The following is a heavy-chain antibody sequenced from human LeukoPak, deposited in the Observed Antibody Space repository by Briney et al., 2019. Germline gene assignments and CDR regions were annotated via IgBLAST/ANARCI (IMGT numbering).Heavy chain of an antibody. D-gene: IGHD3-16*01. CDR3: AKDRILTDYVWGSYNFDY. J-gene: IGHJ4*02. Sequence: GGSLRLSCAASGFTFSSYEMNWVRQAPGKGLEWVSYISSSGTTIHYADSVKGRFIISRDNAKNSLYLQMNSLRAEDTAVYYCAKDRILTDYVWGSYNFDYWGQGTLVTVSS. V-gene: IGHV3-48*03. CDR2: ISSSGTTI. CDR1: GFTFSSYE.